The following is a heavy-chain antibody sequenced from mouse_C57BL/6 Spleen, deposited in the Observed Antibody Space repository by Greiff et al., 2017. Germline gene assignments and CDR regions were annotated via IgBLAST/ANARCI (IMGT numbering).Heavy chain of an antibody. Sequence: VQLQESGAELVRPGTSVKVSCKASGYAFTNYLIEWVQQRPGQGLEWIGVINPGSGGTNYNEKFKGKATLTADKSSSTAYMQLSSLTSEDAAVYFCARGGLGNYKDWYFDVWGTGTTVTVSS. CDR2: INPGSGGT. J-gene: IGHJ1*03. D-gene: IGHD2-1*01. V-gene: IGHV1-54*01. CDR1: GYAFTNYL. CDR3: ARGGLGNYKDWYFDV.